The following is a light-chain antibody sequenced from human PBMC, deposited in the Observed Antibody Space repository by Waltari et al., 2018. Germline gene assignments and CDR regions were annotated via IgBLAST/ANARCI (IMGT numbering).Light chain of an antibody. J-gene: IGLJ2*01. CDR2: EVS. CDR3: TSYAGSDNLGI. CDR1: SSDVGGYNY. V-gene: IGLV2-8*01. Sequence: QSALTQPPSASGSPGQSVTISCTGTSSDVGGYNYVSWYQHHPGKAPKLMIYEVSKRPSGVPDRFSGSKSGNPASLTVSGLQAEDEADYYCTSYAGSDNLGIFGGGTKLTVL.